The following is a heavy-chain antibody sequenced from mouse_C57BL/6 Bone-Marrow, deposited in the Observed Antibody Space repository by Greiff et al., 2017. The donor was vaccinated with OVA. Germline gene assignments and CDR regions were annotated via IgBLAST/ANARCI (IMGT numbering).Heavy chain of an antibody. V-gene: IGHV1-50*01. CDR2: IDPSDSYT. CDR1: GYTFTSYW. J-gene: IGHJ1*03. D-gene: IGHD1-1*01. Sequence: QVQLQQPGAELVKPGASVKLSCKASGYTFTSYWMQWVKQRPGQGLEWIGEIDPSDSYTNYNQKFKGKATLTVDTSSSTAYMQLSSLPSEDSAVYYCARWITTVLPYWYFDVWGTGTTVTVSS. CDR3: ARWITTVLPYWYFDV.